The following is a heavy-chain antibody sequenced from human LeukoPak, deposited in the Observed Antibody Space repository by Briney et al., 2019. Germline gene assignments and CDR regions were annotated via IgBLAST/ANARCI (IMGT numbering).Heavy chain of an antibody. V-gene: IGHV1-18*04. CDR3: ARLQTPGYSYGSLYYYYGMDV. CDR1: GYTFTSYG. D-gene: IGHD5-18*01. CDR2: ISAYNGNT. Sequence: ASVKVSCKASGYTFTSYGISWVRQAPGQGLEWMGWISAYNGNTNYAKKLQGRVTMTTDTSTSTAYMELRSLRSDDTAVYYCARLQTPGYSYGSLYYYYGMDVWGKGTTVTVSS. J-gene: IGHJ6*04.